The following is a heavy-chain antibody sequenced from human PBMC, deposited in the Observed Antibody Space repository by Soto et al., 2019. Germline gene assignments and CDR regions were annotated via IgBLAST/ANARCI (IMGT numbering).Heavy chain of an antibody. D-gene: IGHD3-10*01. J-gene: IGHJ6*03. Sequence: EVQLVESGGGLVKREGSLRLSCAASGFTFSSYSMNWVRQAPGKGLEWVSSISSSSSYIYYADSVKGRFTISRDNAKDSLSLQMNSLRAEDTAVYYCFWANYYGSGCYDAYSYYYMDVWGKGTTVTVSS. CDR2: ISSSSSYI. V-gene: IGHV3-21*01. CDR1: GFTFSSYS. CDR3: FWANYYGSGCYDAYSYYYMDV.